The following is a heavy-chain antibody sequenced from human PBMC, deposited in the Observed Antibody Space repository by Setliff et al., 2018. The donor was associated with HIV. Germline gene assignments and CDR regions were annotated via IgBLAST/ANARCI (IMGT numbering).Heavy chain of an antibody. D-gene: IGHD3-22*01. CDR2: IYTSGRT. J-gene: IGHJ4*02. V-gene: IGHV4-61*02. CDR1: GGSISSGSHY. CDR3: ASLFHDTSAPWLYYFDY. Sequence: SETLSLTCTVSGGSISSGSHYWSWIRQPAGKGLEWIGLIYTSGRTNYNPSLKSRVTISVDRSKNQFSLNLSSVTAADTALYCCASLFHDTSAPWLYYFDYWGQGTLVTVSS.